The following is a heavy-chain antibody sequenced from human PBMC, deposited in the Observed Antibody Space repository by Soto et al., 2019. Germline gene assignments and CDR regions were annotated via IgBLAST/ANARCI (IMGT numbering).Heavy chain of an antibody. J-gene: IGHJ4*02. CDR3: TTDRGGSSPKRADY. Sequence: GGSLRLSCAASGFTFSSYAMHWVRQAPGKGLEWVAYISHSGSNMNYVDSVKGRFTISRDNAKNSLYLQMSSLRAEDTAIYYCTTDRGGSSPKRADYWGQGTLVTVSS. CDR2: ISHSGSNM. V-gene: IGHV3-48*03. D-gene: IGHD1-26*01. CDR1: GFTFSSYA.